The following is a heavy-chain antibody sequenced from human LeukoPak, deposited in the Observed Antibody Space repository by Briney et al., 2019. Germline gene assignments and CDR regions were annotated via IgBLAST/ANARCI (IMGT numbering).Heavy chain of an antibody. CDR3: ARDTGGLYNWFDP. D-gene: IGHD3-16*01. V-gene: IGHV3-30-3*01. CDR1: GFTFGDYA. Sequence: GGSLRLSCTASGFTFGDYAMSWFRQAPGKGLEWVAVISYDGSNKYYADSVKGRFTISRDNSKNTLYLQMNSLRAEDTAVYYCARDTGGLYNWFDPWGQGTLVTVSS. J-gene: IGHJ5*02. CDR2: ISYDGSNK.